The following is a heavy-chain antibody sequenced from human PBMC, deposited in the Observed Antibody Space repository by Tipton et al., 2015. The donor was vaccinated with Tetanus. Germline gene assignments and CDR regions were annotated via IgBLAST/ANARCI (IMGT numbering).Heavy chain of an antibody. J-gene: IGHJ4*02. CDR1: GGSVRSGDYS. CDR2: VSYSGRT. Sequence: TLSLTCTVSGGSVRSGDYSWNWIRQPPGKGLEWLAYVSYSGRTNSNYSLKSRITISRDTSRNQFSLKLTSVTAADTAVYYCTRANHEFPKKGPFDSWGQGTLVTVSS. D-gene: IGHD3-10*01. CDR3: TRANHEFPKKGPFDS. V-gene: IGHV4-61*08.